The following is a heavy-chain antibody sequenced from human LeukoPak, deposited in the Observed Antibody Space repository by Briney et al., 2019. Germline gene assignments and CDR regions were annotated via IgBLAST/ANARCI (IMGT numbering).Heavy chain of an antibody. V-gene: IGHV4-59*01. J-gene: IGHJ4*02. CDR3: ARGDYDYTFSGGFDY. D-gene: IGHD4-4*01. Sequence: SETLSLTCTVSGDSISSYYWSWIRQPPGKGLEWIGYIYYSGSTNYNPSLKSRVTISVDTSKNQFSLKLSSVTAADTAVYYCARGDYDYTFSGGFDYWGQGTLVTVSS. CDR1: GDSISSYY. CDR2: IYYSGST.